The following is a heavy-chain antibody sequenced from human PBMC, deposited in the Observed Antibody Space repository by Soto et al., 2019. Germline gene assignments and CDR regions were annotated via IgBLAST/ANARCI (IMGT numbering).Heavy chain of an antibody. D-gene: IGHD3-10*01. J-gene: IGHJ6*02. CDR1: GGTFSSFT. Sequence: SVKVSCKASGGTFSSFTISWVRQAPGQGLEWMGGIIPIYGTANYAQKFQGRVTITADASTRTAYMELSSLRSEDTAVYYCAKDRGEDWESYYSCDMEVWGQGTTVTVSS. CDR3: AKDRGEDWESYYSCDMEV. V-gene: IGHV1-69*13. CDR2: IIPIYGTA.